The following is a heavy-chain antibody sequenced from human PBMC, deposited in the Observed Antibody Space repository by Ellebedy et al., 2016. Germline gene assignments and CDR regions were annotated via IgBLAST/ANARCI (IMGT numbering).Heavy chain of an antibody. CDR3: ARDRRVDYDSSGPFDY. CDR1: GYTFISYY. Sequence: ASVKVSXXASGYTFISYYMHWVRQAPGQGLEWMGIINPSGGSTSYAQKFQGRVTMTRDTSTSTVYMELSSLRSEDTAVYYCARDRRVDYDSSGPFDYWGQGTLVTVSS. J-gene: IGHJ4*02. D-gene: IGHD3-22*01. V-gene: IGHV1-46*01. CDR2: INPSGGST.